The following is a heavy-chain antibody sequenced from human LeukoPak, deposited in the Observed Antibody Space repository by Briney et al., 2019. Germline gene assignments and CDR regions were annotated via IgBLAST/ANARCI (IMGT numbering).Heavy chain of an antibody. J-gene: IGHJ5*02. CDR2: IRYDGSNK. D-gene: IGHD3-3*01. V-gene: IGHV3-30*02. Sequence: PGGSLRLSCAASGFTFSNYGMHWVRQAPGKGLEWVAFIRYDGSNKYYADSVKGRFTISRDNSKNTLYLQMNSLRAEDTALYYCAKTYYDFWSGYRPFDPWGQGTLVTVSS. CDR3: AKTYYDFWSGYRPFDP. CDR1: GFTFSNYG.